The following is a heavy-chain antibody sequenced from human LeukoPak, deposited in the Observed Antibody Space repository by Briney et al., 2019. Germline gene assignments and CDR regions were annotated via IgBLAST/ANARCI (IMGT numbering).Heavy chain of an antibody. V-gene: IGHV1-69*05. J-gene: IGHJ5*02. CDR1: GGTFSSYA. CDR2: IIPIFGTA. D-gene: IGHD2-2*01. Sequence: SVKVSCKASGGTFSSYAISWVRQAPGQGLEWMGGIIPIFGTANYAQKFQGRVTITTDESTSTAYMELRSLRSDDTAVYFCARDGCSTTNCYVQNWFDPWGQGTLVTVSS. CDR3: ARDGCSTTNCYVQNWFDP.